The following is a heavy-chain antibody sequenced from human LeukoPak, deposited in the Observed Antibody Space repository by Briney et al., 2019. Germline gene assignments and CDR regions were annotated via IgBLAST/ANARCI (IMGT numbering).Heavy chain of an antibody. CDR2: IYYSGST. Sequence: SETLSLTCTVSGGSISSYYWSWIRQPPGKGLEWIGYIYYSGSTNYNPSLKSRVTISVDTSKNQFSLKLSSVTAADTAVYYCARARYYYGSGSYYPAFDIWGQGTMVTVSS. J-gene: IGHJ3*02. CDR3: ARARYYYGSGSYYPAFDI. CDR1: GGSISSYY. D-gene: IGHD3-10*01. V-gene: IGHV4-59*01.